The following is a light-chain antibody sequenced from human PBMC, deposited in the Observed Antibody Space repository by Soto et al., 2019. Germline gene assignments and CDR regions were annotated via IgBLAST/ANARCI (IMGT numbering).Light chain of an antibody. J-gene: IGKJ1*01. CDR2: GAS. CDR1: QAIRSD. CDR3: LQDYNYPRT. V-gene: IGKV1-6*01. Sequence: IQMTQCPSSLSASVGDSVTITCRGSQAIRSDLGWYQMKPGKVPKLLIYGASNLRSGEPSRFFGLGYGTDFTMTISRLQPEDFVSYYCLQDYNYPRTFGQGTKVEI.